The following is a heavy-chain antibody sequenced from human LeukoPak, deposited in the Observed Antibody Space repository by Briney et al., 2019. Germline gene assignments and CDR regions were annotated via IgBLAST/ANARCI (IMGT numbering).Heavy chain of an antibody. CDR3: ARADYGDYIYYYYYGMDV. CDR1: GFTFSSYA. CDR2: ISYDGSNK. D-gene: IGHD4-17*01. Sequence: PGRSLRLSCAASGFTFSSYAMHWVRQAPGKGLEWVAVISYDGSNKYYADSVKGRFTIPRDNSKNTLYLQMNSLRAEDTAVYYCARADYGDYIYYYYYGMDVWGQGTTVTVSS. V-gene: IGHV3-30-3*01. J-gene: IGHJ6*02.